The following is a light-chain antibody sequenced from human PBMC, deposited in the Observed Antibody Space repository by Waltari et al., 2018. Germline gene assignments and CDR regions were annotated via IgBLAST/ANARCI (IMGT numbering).Light chain of an antibody. Sequence: QLVLTQSPSASASLGASVKPTCTLSSGHSTNIIAWLHQPPEKGPRFLMNVKSDGSHNKGVGIPDRFSGSSSGAERYLTISSLQSEEEADYYCQTGGHGTWVFGGGTRLTVL. CDR3: QTGGHGTWV. V-gene: IGLV4-69*01. J-gene: IGLJ2*01. CDR1: SGHSTNI. CDR2: VKSDGSH.